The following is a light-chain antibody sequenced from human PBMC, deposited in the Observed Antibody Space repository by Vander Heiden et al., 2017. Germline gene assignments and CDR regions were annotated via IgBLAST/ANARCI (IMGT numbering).Light chain of an antibody. Sequence: QSALTQPRSVSGSPGQSVTISCTGTSIDVGGSHYVSWYQQQPGKAPNLMIFDVSKRPSGVPDRFFGSKSGNTAALTISGLQAEDEADDYCCSYAGSYTTEVFGTGTKVTVL. V-gene: IGLV2-11*01. CDR3: CSYAGSYTTEV. J-gene: IGLJ1*01. CDR1: SIDVGGSHY. CDR2: DVS.